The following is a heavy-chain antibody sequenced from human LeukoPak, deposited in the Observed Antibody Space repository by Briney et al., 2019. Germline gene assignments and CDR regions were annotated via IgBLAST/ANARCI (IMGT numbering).Heavy chain of an antibody. CDR3: TRPAGDYGNDY. Sequence: GGSLRLSCAASAFTFSSYGMHWVRQAPGKGLEWVGRIRSEANSYATAYAASVKGRFTISRDDSKNTAYLQMNSLKTEDTAVYYCTRPAGDYGNDYWGQGTLVTVSS. V-gene: IGHV3-73*01. D-gene: IGHD4-17*01. CDR1: AFTFSSYG. CDR2: IRSEANSYAT. J-gene: IGHJ4*02.